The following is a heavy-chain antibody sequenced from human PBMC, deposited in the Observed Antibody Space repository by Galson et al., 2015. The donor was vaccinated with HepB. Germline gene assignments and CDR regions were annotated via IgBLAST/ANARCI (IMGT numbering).Heavy chain of an antibody. CDR3: ARGGGSYYDFWSGYLGWFDP. CDR1: GYTFTSYG. V-gene: IGHV1-18*04. CDR2: ISAYNGNT. J-gene: IGHJ5*02. D-gene: IGHD3-3*01. Sequence: SVKVSCKASGYTFTSYGISWVRQAPGQGLEWMGWISAYNGNTNYAQKLQGRVTMTTDTSTSTAYMELRSLRSDDTAVYYCARGGGSYYDFWSGYLGWFDPWGQGTLVTVSS.